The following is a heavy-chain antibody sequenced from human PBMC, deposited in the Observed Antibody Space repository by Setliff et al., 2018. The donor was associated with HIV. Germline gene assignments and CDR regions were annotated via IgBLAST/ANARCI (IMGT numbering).Heavy chain of an antibody. CDR2: IYHGGST. CDR3: ARGPPPLTPDY. CDR1: GYVISSGYY. J-gene: IGHJ4*02. Sequence: ETLSLTCSVSGYVISSGYYWGWIRQPPGKGLEWIGSIYHGGSTYQNPSLRNRVTISIDTWKNQFSLKLRSVTAADTAVYYWARGPPPLTPDYWGQGTLVTVSS. V-gene: IGHV4-38-2*02.